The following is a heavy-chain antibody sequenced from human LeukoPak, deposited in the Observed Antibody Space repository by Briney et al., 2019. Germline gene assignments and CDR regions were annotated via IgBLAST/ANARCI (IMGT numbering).Heavy chain of an antibody. Sequence: PSQTLSLTCTVSGGSISSGDYYWSWIRQPPGKGLEWIGYIYYSGSTYYNPSLKSRVTISVDTSKNQFSLKLSSVTAADTAVYYCARGRGSDYERAFDIWGQGTMVTVSS. V-gene: IGHV4-30-4*01. J-gene: IGHJ3*02. D-gene: IGHD4-17*01. CDR3: ARGRGSDYERAFDI. CDR2: IYYSGST. CDR1: GGSISSGDYY.